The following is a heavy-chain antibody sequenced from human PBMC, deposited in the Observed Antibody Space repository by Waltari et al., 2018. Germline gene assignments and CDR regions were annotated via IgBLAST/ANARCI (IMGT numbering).Heavy chain of an antibody. Sequence: QVQLVQSGAEVKKPGASVKVSCKVSGYTLTELSMHWVRQAPGKGLEWMGGFDPEDGETIYAQKFQGRVTMTEDTSTDTAYMELSSLRSEDTAVYYCATANRLIVGASAPYGMDVWGQGTTVTVSS. J-gene: IGHJ6*02. CDR2: FDPEDGET. CDR1: GYTLTELS. CDR3: ATANRLIVGASAPYGMDV. V-gene: IGHV1-24*01. D-gene: IGHD1-26*01.